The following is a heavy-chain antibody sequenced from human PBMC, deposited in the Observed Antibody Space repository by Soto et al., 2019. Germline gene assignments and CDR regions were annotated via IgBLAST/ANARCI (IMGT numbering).Heavy chain of an antibody. V-gene: IGHV4-34*01. CDR1: GGSFSGYY. J-gene: IGHJ4*02. D-gene: IGHD2-8*01. CDR3: CLMGEVDY. CDR2: INHSGST. Sequence: SETLSLTCAVYGGSFSGYYWSWIRQPPGKGLEWIGEINHSGSTNYNPSLKSRVTISVDTSKNQFSLKLSSVTAADTAVYYCCLMGEVDYWGQGTLVTVSS.